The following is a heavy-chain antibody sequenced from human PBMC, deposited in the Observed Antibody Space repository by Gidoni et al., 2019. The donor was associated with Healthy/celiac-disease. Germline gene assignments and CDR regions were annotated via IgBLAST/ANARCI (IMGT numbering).Heavy chain of an antibody. D-gene: IGHD3-22*01. J-gene: IGHJ6*02. CDR1: GYTFTSYY. CDR3: ARDLDSGYYLPFSFDGMDV. V-gene: IGHV1-46*01. CDR2: INPSGGST. Sequence: GASVKVSCKASGYTFTSYYMHWVRQAPGQGLEWMGIINPSGGSTSYAQKFQGRVTMTRDTSTSTVYMELSSLRSEDTAVYYCARDLDSGYYLPFSFDGMDVWGQGTTVTVSS.